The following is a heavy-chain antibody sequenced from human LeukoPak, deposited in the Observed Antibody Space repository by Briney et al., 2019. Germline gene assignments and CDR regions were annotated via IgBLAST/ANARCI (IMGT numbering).Heavy chain of an antibody. CDR1: GGSFSGYY. J-gene: IGHJ3*02. CDR2: INHSGST. V-gene: IGHV4-34*01. CDR3: ARDGMRCSGGSCYHDAFDI. D-gene: IGHD2-15*01. Sequence: PSETLSLTCAVYGGSFSGYYWSWIRQPPGKGLEWIGEINHSGSTNYNPSLKSRVTISVDTSKNQFSLKLSSVTAADTAVYYCARDGMRCSGGSCYHDAFDIWGQGTMVTVSS.